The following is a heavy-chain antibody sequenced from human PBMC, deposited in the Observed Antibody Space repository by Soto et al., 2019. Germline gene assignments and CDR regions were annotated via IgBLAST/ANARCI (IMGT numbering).Heavy chain of an antibody. CDR3: ARARAGVVTMGWFDP. CDR2: IYHSGST. Sequence: QGQLQESGPGLVKPSGTLSLTCAVSGGSISSINWWRWVRKPPGKGLVWIGEIYHSGSTNYNPSPKSRVTLSVDKSNAQFSLKMRAVTAADTAVYSSARARAGVVTMGWFDPWGQGTLVTVSS. D-gene: IGHD3-3*01. J-gene: IGHJ5*02. CDR1: GGSISSINW. V-gene: IGHV4-4*02.